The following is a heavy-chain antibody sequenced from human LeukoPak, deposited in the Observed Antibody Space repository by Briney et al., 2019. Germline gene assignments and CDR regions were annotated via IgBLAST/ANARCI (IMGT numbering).Heavy chain of an antibody. CDR1: GFTFSSYG. CDR3: AKAAGETFDY. V-gene: IGHV3-30*18. Sequence: PGGSLRLSCAASGFTFSSYGMHWVRQAPGKGLEWVAVISYDGSNKYCADSVKGRFTISRDNSKNTLYPQMNSLRAEDTAVYYCAKAAGETFDYWGQGTLVTVSS. J-gene: IGHJ4*02. CDR2: ISYDGSNK.